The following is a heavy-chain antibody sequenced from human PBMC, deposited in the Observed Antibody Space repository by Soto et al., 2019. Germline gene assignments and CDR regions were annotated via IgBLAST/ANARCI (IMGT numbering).Heavy chain of an antibody. J-gene: IGHJ6*03. Sequence: SETLSLTCTVSGGSISSYYWSWIRQPPGKGLEWIGYIYYSGSTNYNPSLKSRVTISVDTSKNQFSLKLSSLTAADTAVYYCARVLWYYDILTGRPSDYYYYYYMDVWGKGTTVTVSS. D-gene: IGHD3-9*01. CDR3: ARVLWYYDILTGRPSDYYYYYYMDV. V-gene: IGHV4-59*01. CDR1: GGSISSYY. CDR2: IYYSGST.